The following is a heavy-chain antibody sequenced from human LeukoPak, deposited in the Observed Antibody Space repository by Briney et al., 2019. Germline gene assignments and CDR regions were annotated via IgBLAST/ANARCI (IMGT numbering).Heavy chain of an antibody. CDR1: GYSFTSYW. V-gene: IGHV5-51*01. J-gene: IGHJ4*02. D-gene: IGHD6-13*01. Sequence: GESLKISCKGSGYSFTSYWIGWVRQMPGKGLEWMGIIYPGDSDTRYSPSFQGQVTISADKSISTAYLQWSSLKASDTAMYYCARQGGSSWYKGYYFDYWGQGTLVTVSS. CDR3: ARQGGSSWYKGYYFDY. CDR2: IYPGDSDT.